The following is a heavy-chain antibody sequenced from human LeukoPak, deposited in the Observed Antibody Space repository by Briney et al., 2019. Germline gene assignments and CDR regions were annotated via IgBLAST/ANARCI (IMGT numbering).Heavy chain of an antibody. CDR3: ARGSIVVVTASPHNWFDP. CDR2: IYHSGST. V-gene: IGHV4-30-2*01. J-gene: IGHJ5*02. CDR1: SGSISSGGYS. Sequence: SETLSLTCAVSSGSISSGGYSWSWIRQPPGKGLEWIGYIYHSGSTYYNPSLKSRVTISVDRSKNQFSLKLSSVTAADTAVYYCARGSIVVVTASPHNWFDPWGQGTLVTVSS. D-gene: IGHD2-21*02.